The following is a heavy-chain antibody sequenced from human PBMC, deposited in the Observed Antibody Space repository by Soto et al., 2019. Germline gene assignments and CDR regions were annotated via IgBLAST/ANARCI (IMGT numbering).Heavy chain of an antibody. D-gene: IGHD2-2*01. V-gene: IGHV2-5*02. CDR2: IYWDDDK. J-gene: IGHJ3*02. Sequence: QITLKESGPTLVKPTQTLTLTCTFSGFSLSTSGVGVGWIRQPPGKALEWLALIYWDDDKRYSPSLKSRLTITKDTSKTQVVLTMTTLDPVDTGTYYCAHTFIRVLPSVTREVFDIWGQGTMVTVSS. CDR3: AHTFIRVLPSVTREVFDI. CDR1: GFSLSTSGVG.